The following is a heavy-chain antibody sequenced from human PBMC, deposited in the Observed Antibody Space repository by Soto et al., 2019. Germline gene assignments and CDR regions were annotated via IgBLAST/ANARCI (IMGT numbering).Heavy chain of an antibody. CDR3: AKNSMPGQSYYDILACYSRGAYGMDV. CDR1: GFTFSSYA. J-gene: IGHJ6*02. V-gene: IGHV3-23*01. D-gene: IGHD3-9*01. CDR2: ISGTGGST. Sequence: GGSLRLSCAASGFTFSSYAMSWVRQAPGKGLEWVSGISGTGGSTYYADSVKGRFTISRDNSKNTQYLQMNSLRAEDTAVYYCAKNSMPGQSYYDILACYSRGAYGMDVWGQGTTVTVSS.